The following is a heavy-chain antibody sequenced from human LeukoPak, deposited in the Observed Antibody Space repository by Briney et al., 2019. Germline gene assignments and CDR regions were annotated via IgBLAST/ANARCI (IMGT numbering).Heavy chain of an antibody. CDR3: AREGRGATMSDFDY. V-gene: IGHV1-2*02. CDR1: GYTFTGYY. D-gene: IGHD5-12*01. CDR2: INPNSGGT. J-gene: IGHJ4*02. Sequence: GASVKVSCKASGYTFTGYYMHWVRQAPGQGLGWMGWINPNSGGTNYAQKFQGRVTMTRDTSISTAYMELSRLRSDDTAVYYCAREGRGATMSDFDYWGQGTLVTVSS.